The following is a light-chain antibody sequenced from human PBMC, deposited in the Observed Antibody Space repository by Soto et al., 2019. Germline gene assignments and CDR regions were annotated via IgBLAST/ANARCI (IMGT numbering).Light chain of an antibody. Sequence: EIVLTQSPATLSLSPGDTATLSCRASQSVTSYLAWYQHRPGQAPRLLIYDASSRAPDLPDRFSGSGYGTDFTLTISGLEPEDFAVYYCQHRSNWPPIFSFGPGTKVDIQ. CDR1: QSVTSY. J-gene: IGKJ3*01. V-gene: IGKV3-11*01. CDR2: DAS. CDR3: QHRSNWPPIFS.